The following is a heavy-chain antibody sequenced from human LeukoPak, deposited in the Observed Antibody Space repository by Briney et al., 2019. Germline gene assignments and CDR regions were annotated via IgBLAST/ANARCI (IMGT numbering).Heavy chain of an antibody. Sequence: GASVKVSCKVSGYTLTELSMHWVRQAPGKGLEWMGGFDPEDGETIYAQKFQGRVTMTEDTSTDTAYMELSSLRSEDTAVYYCATGGVYCSGGSCNNYYYYYMDVWGKGTTVTVSS. J-gene: IGHJ6*03. CDR2: FDPEDGET. V-gene: IGHV1-24*01. CDR3: ATGGVYCSGGSCNNYYYYYMDV. D-gene: IGHD2-15*01. CDR1: GYTLTELS.